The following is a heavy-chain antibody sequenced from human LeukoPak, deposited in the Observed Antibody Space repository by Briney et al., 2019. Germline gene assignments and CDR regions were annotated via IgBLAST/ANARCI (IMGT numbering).Heavy chain of an antibody. Sequence: GGSLRLSCSASGFTFSTNSMHWVRQAPGKGLEFVSAITSNGGSTYYADSVKGRFTISRHNSWNTLHLQMNSLRAEDTAVYYCARLEYSSSSFDYWGQGTLVTVSS. J-gene: IGHJ4*02. D-gene: IGHD6-6*01. CDR3: ARLEYSSSSFDY. V-gene: IGHV3-64*04. CDR1: GFTFSTNS. CDR2: ITSNGGST.